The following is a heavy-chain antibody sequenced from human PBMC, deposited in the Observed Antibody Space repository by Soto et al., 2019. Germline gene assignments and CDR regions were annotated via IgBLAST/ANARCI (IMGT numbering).Heavy chain of an antibody. J-gene: IGHJ5*01. CDR3: GKGFWGEGGMDS. Sequence: EVQLLESGGGLVQPGGSLRLSCAASGFTFSSYAMSWVRQAPGKGLEWVSTSSGSGGSTYYADSVKGPFTISRDHSKNTPLLQTDNLRAEVNAVNYRGKGFWGEGGMDSGGQGTLVTVPS. D-gene: IGHD3-16*01. CDR2: SSGSGGST. V-gene: IGHV3-23*01. CDR1: GFTFSSYA.